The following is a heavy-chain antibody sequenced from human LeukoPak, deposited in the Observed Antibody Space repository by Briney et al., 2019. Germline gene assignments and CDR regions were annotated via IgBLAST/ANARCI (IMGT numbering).Heavy chain of an antibody. D-gene: IGHD3-3*01. V-gene: IGHV3-21*01. Sequence: PGGSLRLSVAASEFTFSSYNMNWVRQAPGKGLGWFSSIISISKYIYYADSVKGRFTISRENAKNSLYLQMNSLRAEDTAVYYCAREPFWSGYYSNLHFDYWGQGTLVTVSS. CDR1: EFTFSSYN. CDR3: AREPFWSGYYSNLHFDY. CDR2: IISISKYI. J-gene: IGHJ4*02.